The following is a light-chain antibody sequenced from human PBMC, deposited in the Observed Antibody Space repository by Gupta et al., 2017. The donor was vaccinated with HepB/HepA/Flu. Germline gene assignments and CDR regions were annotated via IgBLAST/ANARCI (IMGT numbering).Light chain of an antibody. J-gene: IGLJ1*01. Sequence: HSVLTQPASVSGSPGQSITISCTGTSRDVGGYDYVSWYQQHPGKAPKLILYDVSTRPAGVSNRFSASKSGNTASLTISGPKAEDEDDYYCNSYKGNNSSVFGTGTKVTVL. CDR2: DVS. V-gene: IGLV2-14*03. CDR3: NSYKGNNSSV. CDR1: SRDVGGYDY.